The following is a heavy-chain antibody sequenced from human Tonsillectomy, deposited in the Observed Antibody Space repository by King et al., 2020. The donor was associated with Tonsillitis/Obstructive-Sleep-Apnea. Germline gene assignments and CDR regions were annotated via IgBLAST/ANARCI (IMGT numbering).Heavy chain of an antibody. CDR3: VRHHEDDDGQYYYYMAV. CDR2: IYYSGIT. V-gene: IGHV4-39*01. D-gene: IGHD3-3*01. CDR1: GDSVSSSSYY. Sequence: LQLQESGPGLVKPSETLSLTCTVSGDSVSSSSYYWGWIRQPPGKGLEWIATIYYSGITYYNPPLKSRVTMYVDTSKNQFSLKLTSVTAADTAVYYCVRHHEDDDGQYYYYMAVWGKGTTVTVS. J-gene: IGHJ6*03.